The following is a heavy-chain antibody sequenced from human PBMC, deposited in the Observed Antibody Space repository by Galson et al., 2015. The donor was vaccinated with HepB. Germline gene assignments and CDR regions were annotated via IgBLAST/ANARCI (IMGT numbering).Heavy chain of an antibody. V-gene: IGHV3-23*01. J-gene: IGHJ4*02. CDR1: GFTFSSYA. D-gene: IGHD1-26*01. CDR2: ISGSGDST. CDR3: AIKSYSGIYHWY. Sequence: SLRLSCAASGFTFSSYAMDWVRQAPGKGLEWGSAISGSGDSTFYADSVKGRITNSRDNSKNTLHLQMNSLRAEDTSVYYWAIKSYSGIYHWYWCQGTLFTVSS.